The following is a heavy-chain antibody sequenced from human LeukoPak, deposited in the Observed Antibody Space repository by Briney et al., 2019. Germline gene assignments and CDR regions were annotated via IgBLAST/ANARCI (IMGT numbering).Heavy chain of an antibody. J-gene: IGHJ4*02. Sequence: PSETLSLTCAVYGGSFSGYYWSWIRQSPGKGLEWIGEINHSGSTNYNPSLKSRVTISVDTSKNQFSLKLRSVTAADTAVYYCARDVLAATGSFDYWGQGTQVTVSS. D-gene: IGHD6-13*01. CDR1: GGSFSGYY. CDR3: ARDVLAATGSFDY. V-gene: IGHV4-34*01. CDR2: INHSGST.